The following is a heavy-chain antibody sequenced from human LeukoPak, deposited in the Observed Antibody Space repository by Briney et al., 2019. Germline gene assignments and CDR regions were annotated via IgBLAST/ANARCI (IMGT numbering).Heavy chain of an antibody. CDR3: ANLAAAGTVFEDFDY. CDR2: ISYDGSNK. Sequence: GGSLRLSCAASGFTFSSYGMHWVRQAPAKGLEWVAVISYDGSNKYYANSVKGRFTISRDNSKNTLYLKMNSLRAEDTAVYYCANLAAAGTVFEDFDYWGQGTLVTVSS. CDR1: GFTFSSYG. D-gene: IGHD6-13*01. V-gene: IGHV3-30*18. J-gene: IGHJ4*02.